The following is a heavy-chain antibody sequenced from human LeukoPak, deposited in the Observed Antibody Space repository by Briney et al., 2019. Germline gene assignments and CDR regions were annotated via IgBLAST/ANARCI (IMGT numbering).Heavy chain of an antibody. D-gene: IGHD3-10*01. Sequence: GSSVKVSCKASGGTFTSYVISWVRQAPGQGLEWMGWISAYNGNTNYAQKLQGRVTMTTDTSTSTAYMELRSLRSDDTAVYYCARDNGFGELWLAFDIWGQGTMVTVSS. J-gene: IGHJ3*02. CDR3: ARDNGFGELWLAFDI. V-gene: IGHV1-18*01. CDR2: ISAYNGNT. CDR1: GGTFTSYV.